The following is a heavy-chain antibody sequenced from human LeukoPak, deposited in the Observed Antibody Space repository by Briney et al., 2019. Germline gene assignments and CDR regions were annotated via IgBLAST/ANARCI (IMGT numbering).Heavy chain of an antibody. Sequence: ASVKVSCKASGYTFTSYYMHWVRQAPGQGLEWMGIINPSGGSTSYAQKFQERVTITRDMSTSTAYMELSSLRSEDTAVYYRASTPQYYDFWSGYYSAFDIWGQGTMVTVSS. CDR3: ASTPQYYDFWSGYYSAFDI. CDR1: GYTFTSYY. V-gene: IGHV1-46*01. D-gene: IGHD3-3*01. J-gene: IGHJ3*02. CDR2: INPSGGST.